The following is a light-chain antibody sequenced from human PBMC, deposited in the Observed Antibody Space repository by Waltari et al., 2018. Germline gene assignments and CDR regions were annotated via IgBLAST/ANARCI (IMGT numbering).Light chain of an antibody. Sequence: DIQMTQSPSTLSASVGDRVTNTCRASQSISGWLAWYQQTPGKAPKVLIYKASSLESGVPSRFSGSGSGTEFTLTISSLQPDDFATYYCQQYNIPWTFGQGTKVEIK. V-gene: IGKV1-5*03. J-gene: IGKJ1*01. CDR3: QQYNIPWT. CDR1: QSISGW. CDR2: KAS.